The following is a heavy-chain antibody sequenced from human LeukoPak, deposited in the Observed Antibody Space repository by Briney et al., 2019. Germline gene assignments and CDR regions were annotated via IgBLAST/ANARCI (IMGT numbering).Heavy chain of an antibody. D-gene: IGHD6-13*01. CDR2: INHSGST. Sequence: SETLSLTCAVYGGSFSGYYWSWIRQPPGKGLEWIGEINHSGSTNYNPSLKSRVTISVDTSKNQFSLKLSSVTAADTAVYYCARAGYSSSWFLGYWSQGTLVTVSS. V-gene: IGHV4-34*01. CDR3: ARAGYSSSWFLGY. J-gene: IGHJ4*02. CDR1: GGSFSGYY.